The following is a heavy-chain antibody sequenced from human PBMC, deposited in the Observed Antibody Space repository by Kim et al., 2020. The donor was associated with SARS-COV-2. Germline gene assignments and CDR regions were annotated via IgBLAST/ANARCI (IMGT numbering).Heavy chain of an antibody. V-gene: IGHV2-5*01. CDR3: AHRLHTNHYLYYFDY. D-gene: IGHD2-8*01. J-gene: IGHJ4*02. Sequence: SPSLKSRLTITKDTSKNHVVLTMTNMDPVDTATYYCAHRLHTNHYLYYFDYWGQGTLVTVSS.